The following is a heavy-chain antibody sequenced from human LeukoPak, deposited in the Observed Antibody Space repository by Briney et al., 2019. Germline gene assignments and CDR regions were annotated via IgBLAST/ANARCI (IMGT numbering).Heavy chain of an antibody. J-gene: IGHJ4*02. CDR1: GGSISSYY. CDR2: IYHSGST. D-gene: IGHD1-14*01. CDR3: ARREIEPFDY. V-gene: IGHV4-59*12. Sequence: SETLSLTCTVSGGSISSYYWSWIRQPPGKGLEWIGYIYHSGSTNYNPSLKSRVTISVDTSKNQFSLKLSSVTAADTAVYYCARREIEPFDYWGQGTLVTVTS.